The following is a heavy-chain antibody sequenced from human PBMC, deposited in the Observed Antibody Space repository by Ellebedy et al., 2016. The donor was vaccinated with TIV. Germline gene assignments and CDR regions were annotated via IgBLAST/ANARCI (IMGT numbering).Heavy chain of an antibody. CDR1: GFAFSGYG. Sequence: GESLKISXAASGFAFSGYGMYWLRQAPGKGLEWVAVISYDESHQYYADSVKGRFTISRDNSKNTVSLQMNSLRAEDTAVYYCAGGELLSLFDYWGQGTLVTVSS. D-gene: IGHD3-10*01. V-gene: IGHV3-30*03. CDR3: AGGELLSLFDY. J-gene: IGHJ4*02. CDR2: ISYDESHQ.